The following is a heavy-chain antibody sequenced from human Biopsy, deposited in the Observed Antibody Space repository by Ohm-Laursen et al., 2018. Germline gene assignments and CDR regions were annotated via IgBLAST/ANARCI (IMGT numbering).Heavy chain of an antibody. D-gene: IGHD3-9*01. CDR3: ATKLTGYFHH. CDR1: EGTFSNYG. CDR2: NIPILGTG. V-gene: IGHV1-69*06. Sequence: SVKVSCKAPEGTFSNYGVNWVRQAPGQGLEWLGGNIPILGTGNYAQKFQDRVAVAADTSTSTATMELRSLRSDDTAVYYCATKLTGYFHHWGQGTLVIVSS. J-gene: IGHJ1*01.